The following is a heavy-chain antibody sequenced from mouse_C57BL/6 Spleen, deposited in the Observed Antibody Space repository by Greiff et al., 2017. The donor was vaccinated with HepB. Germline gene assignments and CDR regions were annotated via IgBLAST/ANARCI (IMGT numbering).Heavy chain of an antibody. J-gene: IGHJ1*03. CDR3: ARGTGTRYFDV. CDR2: ISYDGSN. D-gene: IGHD4-1*01. Sequence: ESGPGLVKPSQSLSLTCSVPGYSITSGYYWNWIRQFPGNKLEWMGYISYDGSNNYNPSLKNRISITRDTSKNQFFLKLNSVTTEDTATYYCARGTGTRYFDVWGTGTTVTVSS. V-gene: IGHV3-6*01. CDR1: GYSITSGYY.